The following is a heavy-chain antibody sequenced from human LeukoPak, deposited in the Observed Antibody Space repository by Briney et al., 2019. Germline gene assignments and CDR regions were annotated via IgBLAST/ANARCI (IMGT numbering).Heavy chain of an antibody. D-gene: IGHD2-2*01. V-gene: IGHV5-51*01. CDR3: ARSEVGYCSSTSCSLFDY. J-gene: IGHJ4*02. CDR1: GYSFTSYW. Sequence: GESLKISCKGSGYSFTSYWIGWVRQMPGKGLEWMGIIYPGYSDTRYSPSFQGQVTISADKSISTAYLQWSSLKASDTAMYYCARSEVGYCSSTSCSLFDYWGQGTLVTVSS. CDR2: IYPGYSDT.